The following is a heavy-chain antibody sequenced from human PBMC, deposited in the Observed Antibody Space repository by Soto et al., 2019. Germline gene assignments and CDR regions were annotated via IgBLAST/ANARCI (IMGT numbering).Heavy chain of an antibody. CDR1: GGTFSSSA. V-gene: IGHV1-69*01. Sequence: QVQLVQSGAEVKKPGSSVKVSCKASGGTFSSSAISWVRQAPGQGLEWMGGIIPIFGTANYAQKFQGIVTITADEPTSTAYMELSSLRSEDTAVYYCARGSSGSLTYYYYGMDVWGQGTTVTVSS. D-gene: IGHD1-26*01. J-gene: IGHJ6*02. CDR2: IIPIFGTA. CDR3: ARGSSGSLTYYYYGMDV.